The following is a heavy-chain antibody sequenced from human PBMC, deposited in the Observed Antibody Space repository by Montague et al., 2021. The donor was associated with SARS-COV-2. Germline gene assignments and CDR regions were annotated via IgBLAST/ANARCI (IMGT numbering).Heavy chain of an antibody. CDR2: INHSGSA. J-gene: IGHJ4*02. CDR1: RGSFSGYY. CDR3: ARGDCSSTTCYRSLDY. V-gene: IGHV4-34*01. Sequence: SETLSLTCAVYRGSFSGYYWSWIRQPPGKGLERIGEINHSGSANYNPSLKSRVTISVDTSKNHFSLKLRSVTAADTAIYYCARGDCSSTTCYRSLDYWGQGTLVTVSS. D-gene: IGHD2-2*01.